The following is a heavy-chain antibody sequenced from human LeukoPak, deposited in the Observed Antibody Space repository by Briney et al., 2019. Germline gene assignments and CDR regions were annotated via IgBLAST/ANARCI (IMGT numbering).Heavy chain of an antibody. CDR1: GFTFSSYA. Sequence: GRSLRLSCAASGFTFSSYAMHWVRQAPGEGLEWVAVISYDGSNKYYADSVKGRFTISRDNSKNTLYLQMNSLRAEDTAVYYCAREGELPSTYYFDYWGQGTLVTVSS. CDR3: AREGELPSTYYFDY. CDR2: ISYDGSNK. J-gene: IGHJ4*02. D-gene: IGHD1-26*01. V-gene: IGHV3-30-3*01.